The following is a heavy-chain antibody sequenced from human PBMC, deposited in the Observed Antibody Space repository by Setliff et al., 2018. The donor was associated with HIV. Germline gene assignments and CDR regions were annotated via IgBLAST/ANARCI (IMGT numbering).Heavy chain of an antibody. Sequence: ASVKVSCKASGYIFSSYAFNWVRQAPGQGLEWMGWISAHNGNTDYAQKFQGRVTMTTDTSSSTAYMELRSLKSDDTAVYYCASHNRETADDLLTAYYNYYYYTDVWGKGTTVTVSS. J-gene: IGHJ6*03. D-gene: IGHD3-9*01. CDR3: ASHNRETADDLLTAYYNYYYYTDV. CDR2: ISAHNGNT. V-gene: IGHV1-18*01. CDR1: GYIFSSYA.